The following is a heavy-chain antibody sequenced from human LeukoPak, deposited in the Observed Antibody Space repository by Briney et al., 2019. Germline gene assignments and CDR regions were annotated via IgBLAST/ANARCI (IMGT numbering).Heavy chain of an antibody. J-gene: IGHJ4*02. CDR1: GFTFNSYW. CDR2: IKQDGSEK. V-gene: IGHV3-7*01. D-gene: IGHD3-9*01. Sequence: GGSLRLSCAASGFTFNSYWMSWVRQAPGEGLEWVANIKQDGSEKYYVDSVKGRFTISRDNAKNSLYLQMNSLRAEDTAVYYCARSYYDILTGYYGPGYWGQGTLVTVSS. CDR3: ARSYYDILTGYYGPGY.